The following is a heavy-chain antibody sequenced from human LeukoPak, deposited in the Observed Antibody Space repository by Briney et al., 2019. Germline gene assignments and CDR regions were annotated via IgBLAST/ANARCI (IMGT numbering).Heavy chain of an antibody. Sequence: SQTLSLTCTVSGGSISSGDYYWSWIRQPPGKGREWIGYIYYSGSTYYNPSLKSRVTISVDTSKNQFSLKLSSVTAADTAVYYCARDIAGTTWGWFDPWGQGTLVTVSS. J-gene: IGHJ5*02. D-gene: IGHD1-7*01. CDR2: IYYSGST. V-gene: IGHV4-30-4*01. CDR3: ARDIAGTTWGWFDP. CDR1: GGSISSGDYY.